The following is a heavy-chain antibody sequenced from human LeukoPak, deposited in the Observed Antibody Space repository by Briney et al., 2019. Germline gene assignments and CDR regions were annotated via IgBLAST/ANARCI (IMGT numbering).Heavy chain of an antibody. CDR2: IKQDGSEK. CDR1: GFTFSSYW. D-gene: IGHD2-2*01. J-gene: IGHJ4*02. V-gene: IGHV3-7*01. CDR3: ARVVPAAMGWDYFDY. Sequence: GGSLRLSCAASGFTFSSYWMSWVCQAPGKGLEWVANIKQDGSEKYYVDSVKGRFTISRDNAKNSLYLQMNSLRAEDTAVYYCARVVPAAMGWDYFDYWGQGTLVTVSS.